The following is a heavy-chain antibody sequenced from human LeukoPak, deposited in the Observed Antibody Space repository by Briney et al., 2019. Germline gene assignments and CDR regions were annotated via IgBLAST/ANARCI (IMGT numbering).Heavy chain of an antibody. D-gene: IGHD3-3*01. CDR3: ARARWRGPNDY. Sequence: SETLSLTCTVSGGSISSYYWSWLRQPPGKGLEWIGYIYYSGSTNYNPSLKSRVTISVDTSKNQFSLKLSSVTAADTAVYYCARARWRGPNDYWGQGTLVTVSS. J-gene: IGHJ4*02. CDR2: IYYSGST. CDR1: GGSISSYY. V-gene: IGHV4-59*01.